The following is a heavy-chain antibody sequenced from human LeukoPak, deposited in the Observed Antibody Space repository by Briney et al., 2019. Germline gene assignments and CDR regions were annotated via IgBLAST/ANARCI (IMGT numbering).Heavy chain of an antibody. D-gene: IGHD3-22*01. V-gene: IGHV3-74*01. Sequence: GGSLRPSCAASGFTFNNYWMHWVRQAPGKGLVWVSGINSDGSSATYADSVKGGFTISRDNAKNTLYLEMNSLRAEDMAVYYCAIGVVITTAFDNWGQGTLVTVSS. CDR2: INSDGSSA. CDR3: AIGVVITTAFDN. CDR1: GFTFNNYW. J-gene: IGHJ4*02.